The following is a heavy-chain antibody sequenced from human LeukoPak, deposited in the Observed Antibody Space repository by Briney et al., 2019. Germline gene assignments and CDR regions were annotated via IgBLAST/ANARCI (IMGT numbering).Heavy chain of an antibody. CDR3: ARALWFGEFPGWFDP. V-gene: IGHV1-2*02. CDR2: INPNSGGT. Sequence: GASVKVSCKASGYIFANFGLNWVRQAPGQGLEWMGWINPNSGGTNYAQKFQGRVTMTRDTSISTAYMELSRLRSDDTAVYYCARALWFGEFPGWFDPWGQGTLVTVSS. D-gene: IGHD3-10*01. J-gene: IGHJ5*02. CDR1: GYIFANFG.